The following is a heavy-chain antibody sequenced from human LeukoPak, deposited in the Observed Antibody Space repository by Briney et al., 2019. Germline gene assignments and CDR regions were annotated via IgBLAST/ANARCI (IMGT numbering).Heavy chain of an antibody. D-gene: IGHD2-2*01. V-gene: IGHV3-23*01. CDR2: ISGGGGST. CDR1: GFTFSSYA. J-gene: IGHJ4*02. CDR3: ARDRSTSCYDY. Sequence: KSGGSLRLSCAASGFTFSSYAMNWVRQAPGKGPEWVSVISGGGGSTFYADSVKGRFTISRDNAKNSLYLQMNSLRAEDTALYYCARDRSTSCYDYWGQGTLFTVSS.